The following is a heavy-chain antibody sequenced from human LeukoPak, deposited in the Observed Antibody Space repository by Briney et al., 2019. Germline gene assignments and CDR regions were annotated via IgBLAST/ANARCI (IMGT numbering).Heavy chain of an antibody. V-gene: IGHV3-21*01. CDR1: GFTFSSYS. CDR2: ISSSSYI. J-gene: IGHJ6*02. Sequence: GGSLRLSCAASGFTFSSYSMNWVRQAPGKGLEWVSSISSSSYIYYADSVKGRFTISRDNAKNSLYLQMNSLRAEDTAVYYCARDSRDYYGMDVWGQGTTVTVSS. CDR3: ARDSRDYYGMDV.